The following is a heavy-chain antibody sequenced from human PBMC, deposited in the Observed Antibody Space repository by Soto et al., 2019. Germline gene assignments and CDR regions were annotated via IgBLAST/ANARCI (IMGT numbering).Heavy chain of an antibody. CDR1: GGTFSSYT. CDR2: IIPILGIA. D-gene: IGHD2-2*01. V-gene: IGHV1-69*02. Sequence: QVQLVQSGAEVKKPGSSVQVSCKASGGTFSSYTISWVRQAPGQGLEWMGRIIPILGIANYAQKFQGRVTITADKSTRTVSMELSRLGSEDTGPYYCASHTKNCSCTSCVRVREDPDAFDIWGQGTMVTVSS. J-gene: IGHJ3*02. CDR3: ASHTKNCSCTSCVRVREDPDAFDI.